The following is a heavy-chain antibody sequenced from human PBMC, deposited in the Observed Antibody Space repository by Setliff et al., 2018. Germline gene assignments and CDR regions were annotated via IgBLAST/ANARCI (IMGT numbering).Heavy chain of an antibody. CDR2: LSHSGSS. V-gene: IGHV4-59*11. D-gene: IGHD6-6*01. CDR1: GASINNHF. J-gene: IGHJ5*02. CDR3: ARGYAARVGFGNWFDP. Sequence: SETLSLTCTVSGASINNHFWGWIRQPPGKGLEWIGYLSHSGSSNYNPSLKSRVTMLVDTSKNQFSLKLSSVTAADTAVFYCARGYAARVGFGNWFDPWGQGTLVTVSS.